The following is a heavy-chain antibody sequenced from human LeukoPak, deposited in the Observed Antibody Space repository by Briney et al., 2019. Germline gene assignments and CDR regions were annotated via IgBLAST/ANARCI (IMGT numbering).Heavy chain of an antibody. V-gene: IGHV4-39*01. CDR3: ARPRYTSGSFYDY. CDR1: GGSISSSSYY. J-gene: IGHJ4*02. D-gene: IGHD6-19*01. Sequence: PSETLSLTCTVSGGSISSSSYYWGWIRQPPGKGLEWIGSIYYSGSTYYNPSLKSRVTISVDTSKNQFFLMLSSVTAADTAVYYCARPRYTSGSFYDYWGRGTLVIVSS. CDR2: IYYSGST.